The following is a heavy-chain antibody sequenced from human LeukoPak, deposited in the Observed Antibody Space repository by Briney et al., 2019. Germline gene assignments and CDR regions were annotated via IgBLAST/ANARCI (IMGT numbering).Heavy chain of an antibody. D-gene: IGHD1-26*01. CDR3: AKDGVGGSYYYFDY. CDR1: GFTFSGYG. CDR2: IRYDGSDK. V-gene: IGHV3-30*02. Sequence: GGSLRLSCAASGFTFSGYGMHWVRQAPGKGLEWVSFIRYDGSDKYYADSVKGRFTISRDNSKNTLYLQMNSLRAEDTAVYYCAKDGVGGSYYYFDYWGQGTLVTVSS. J-gene: IGHJ4*02.